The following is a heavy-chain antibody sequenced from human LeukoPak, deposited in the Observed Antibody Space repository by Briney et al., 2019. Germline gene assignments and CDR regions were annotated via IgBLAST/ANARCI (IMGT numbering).Heavy chain of an antibody. CDR1: GFTFSSHV. Sequence: GGSLRLSCAASGFTFSSHVMNWVRQAPGKGLEWVSYLSSTSGTRYYADSVKGRFTISRDNAKNSLYLQMNSLRAEDTAVYYCARDRGVLARSSPIDYWGQGTLVTVSS. J-gene: IGHJ4*02. CDR2: LSSTSGTR. CDR3: ARDRGVLARSSPIDY. D-gene: IGHD3-3*02. V-gene: IGHV3-48*01.